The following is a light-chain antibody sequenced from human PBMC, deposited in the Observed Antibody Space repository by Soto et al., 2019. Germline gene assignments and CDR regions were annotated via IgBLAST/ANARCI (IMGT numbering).Light chain of an antibody. CDR1: SSDVGVYNY. CDR2: DVN. CDR3: SSYTSSNVYV. Sequence: QSALTQPASVSGSPGQSITISCTGTSSDVGVYNYVSWYQQHPGKAPKLMIYDVNNRPSGVSNRFSGSKSGNTASLTISGLQADDEADYHCSSYTSSNVYVFGTGTKVTVL. J-gene: IGLJ1*01. V-gene: IGLV2-14*01.